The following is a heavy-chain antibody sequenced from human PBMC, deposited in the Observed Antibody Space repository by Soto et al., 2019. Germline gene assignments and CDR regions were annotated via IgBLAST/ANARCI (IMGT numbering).Heavy chain of an antibody. CDR2: INAGNGNT. V-gene: IGHV1-3*01. D-gene: IGHD2-15*01. CDR3: ARRIWAGYDAFDI. CDR1: GYTFTSYA. J-gene: IGHJ3*02. Sequence: QVQLVQSGAEVKKPGASVKVSCKASGYTFTSYAMHWVRQAPGQRLEWMGWINAGNGNTKYSQKFQGRVTITRDTTASTAYMELSSLRSEDTAVYYCARRIWAGYDAFDIWGQGTMVTVSS.